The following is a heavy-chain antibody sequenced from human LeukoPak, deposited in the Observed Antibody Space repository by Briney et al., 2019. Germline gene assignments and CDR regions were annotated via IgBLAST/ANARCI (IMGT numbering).Heavy chain of an antibody. J-gene: IGHJ1*01. D-gene: IGHD2-15*01. Sequence: ASVKASCKASGYTFTDYHIYWMRQAPGQGLEWMGWNNPNSGGTNYAQKFQGRVTMTRDTSTNTAYMELSRLRSDDTAVYFCARVRAIAATGTGARYFQDWGQGTLVTVSS. CDR3: ARVRAIAATGTGARYFQD. V-gene: IGHV1-2*02. CDR1: GYTFTDYH. CDR2: NNPNSGGT.